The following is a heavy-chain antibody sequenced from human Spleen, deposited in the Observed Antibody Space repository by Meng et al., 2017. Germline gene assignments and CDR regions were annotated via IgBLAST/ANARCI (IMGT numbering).Heavy chain of an antibody. D-gene: IGHD3-9*01. CDR2: IKSNTDGGTA. V-gene: IGHV3-15*01. CDR3: TWDDKAVSDY. Sequence: EVTRVDAGGDLVRRGGALRLSCVAVGFSFSNAWMSCVRQATGKGLEWVGSIKSNTDGGTAEYAAPVTGRFTISRDDSKSTLYLQMSGLRIDDTGVYYCTWDDKAVSDYWGQGTLVTVSS. CDR1: GFSFSNAW. J-gene: IGHJ4*02.